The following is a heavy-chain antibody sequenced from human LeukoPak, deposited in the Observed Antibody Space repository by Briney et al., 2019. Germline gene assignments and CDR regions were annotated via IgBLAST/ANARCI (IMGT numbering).Heavy chain of an antibody. Sequence: GGSLRLSCSASGFTFSNYWMHWVRQPPGKGLVWVSGTSNDGSDTKYADCVKGRFTISRDNAKSTLYLQMNSLRAEDTAVYFCAREPREWELPIDYWGQGSLVTVSS. D-gene: IGHD1-26*01. CDR1: GFTFSNYW. V-gene: IGHV3-74*03. CDR2: TSNDGSDT. CDR3: AREPREWELPIDY. J-gene: IGHJ4*02.